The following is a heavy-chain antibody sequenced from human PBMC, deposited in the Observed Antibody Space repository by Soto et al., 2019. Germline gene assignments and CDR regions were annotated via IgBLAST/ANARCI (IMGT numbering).Heavy chain of an antibody. CDR3: ARVCLYYYDSSGPRFDY. CDR1: GGSISSGDYY. V-gene: IGHV4-30-4*01. CDR2: IYYSGST. J-gene: IGHJ4*02. Sequence: SETLSLTCTVSGGSISSGDYYWSWIRQPPGKGLEWIGYIYYSGSTYYNPSLKSRVTISVDTSKNQFSLKLSSVTAADTAVYYCARVCLYYYDSSGPRFDYWGQRTLVTVSS. D-gene: IGHD3-22*01.